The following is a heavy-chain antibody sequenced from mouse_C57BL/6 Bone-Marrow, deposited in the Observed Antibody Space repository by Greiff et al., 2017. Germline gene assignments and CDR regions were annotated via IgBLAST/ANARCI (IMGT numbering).Heavy chain of an antibody. D-gene: IGHD5-1*01. CDR3: TREEYDY. J-gene: IGHJ2*01. Sequence: QVQLKQSGAELVRPGASVTLSCKASGYTFTDYEMHWVKQTPVHGLEWIGAIDPETGGTAYNQKFKGKAILTADKSSSTAYMELRSLTSEDSAVYYCTREEYDYWGQGTTLTVSS. CDR1: GYTFTDYE. V-gene: IGHV1-15*01. CDR2: IDPETGGT.